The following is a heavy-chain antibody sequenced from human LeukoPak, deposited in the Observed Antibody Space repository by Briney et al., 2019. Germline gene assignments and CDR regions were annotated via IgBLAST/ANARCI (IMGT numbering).Heavy chain of an antibody. V-gene: IGHV1-24*01. CDR3: ARYDFWSGYYAFDI. Sequence: GASVKVSCKVSGYTLTELSMHWVRQAPGKGLEWMGGFDPEDGETSYAQKFQGRVTMTEDTSTDTAYMELSSLRSEDTAVYYCARYDFWSGYYAFDIWGQGTMVTVSS. D-gene: IGHD3-3*01. CDR2: FDPEDGET. J-gene: IGHJ3*02. CDR1: GYTLTELS.